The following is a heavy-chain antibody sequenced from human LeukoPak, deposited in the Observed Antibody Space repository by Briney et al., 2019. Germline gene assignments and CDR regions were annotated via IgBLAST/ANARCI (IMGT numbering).Heavy chain of an antibody. D-gene: IGHD3-3*01. Sequence: SETLSLTCTVSGGSISSYYWSWIRQPPGKGLEWIGYIYYSGSTNYNPSLKSRVTISVDTSKNQFSLKLSSVTAADMAVYYCARLSPLRFLFDPWGQGTLVTVSS. CDR2: IYYSGST. CDR3: ARLSPLRFLFDP. V-gene: IGHV4-59*01. J-gene: IGHJ5*02. CDR1: GGSISSYY.